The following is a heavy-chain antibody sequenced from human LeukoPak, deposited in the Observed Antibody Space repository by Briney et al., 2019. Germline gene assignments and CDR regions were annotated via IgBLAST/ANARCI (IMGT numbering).Heavy chain of an antibody. CDR2: INHSGST. CDR1: GGSFSGYY. Sequence: PSETLSLTCAFYGGSFSGYYWSWIRQPPGKGLDWIGEINHSGSTNYNPSLKSRVTISVDTSKNQFSLKLSSVTAADTAVYYCARVLAVAGRYDAFDIWGQGTMVTVSS. D-gene: IGHD6-19*01. CDR3: ARVLAVAGRYDAFDI. V-gene: IGHV4-34*01. J-gene: IGHJ3*02.